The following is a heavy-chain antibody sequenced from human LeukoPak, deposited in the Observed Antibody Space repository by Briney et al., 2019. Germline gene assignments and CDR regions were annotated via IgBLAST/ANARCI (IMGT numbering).Heavy chain of an antibody. V-gene: IGHV3-30*02. J-gene: IGHJ6*04. CDR1: GFTFSSYG. CDR3: FLEWLVDMDV. CDR2: IRYDGSNK. Sequence: GGSLRLSCAASGFTFSSYGMHWVRQAPGKGLEWVAFIRYDGSNKYYADSVKGRFTISRDNSKNTLYLQMNSLRAEDTAVYFGFLEWLVDMDVWGKGTTVTVSS. D-gene: IGHD3-3*01.